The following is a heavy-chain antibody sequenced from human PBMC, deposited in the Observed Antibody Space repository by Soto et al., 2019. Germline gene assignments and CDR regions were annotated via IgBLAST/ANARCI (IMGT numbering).Heavy chain of an antibody. CDR3: AKDLYCSTTTCSNSFDD. CDR2: IAVGGSPT. J-gene: IGHJ4*02. V-gene: IGHV3-23*01. Sequence: EVQLLESGGGLVQPGGSLRLSCAASEFTFSRFAMNWVRQAPGKGLEWVSIIAVGGSPTYYADSVKGRFIISRDDSKNTLYLHMNSLRAEDTALYYCAKDLYCSTTTCSNSFDDWGRGTLVTVSS. CDR1: EFTFSRFA. D-gene: IGHD2-2*01.